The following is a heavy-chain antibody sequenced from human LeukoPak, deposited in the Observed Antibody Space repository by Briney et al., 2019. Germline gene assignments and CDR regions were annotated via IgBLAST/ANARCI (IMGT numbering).Heavy chain of an antibody. J-gene: IGHJ4*02. D-gene: IGHD1-26*01. Sequence: GASVKVSCKTSGYTFTNYYIDWVRQARGQGREWMGIINPSGASTTYAQKFQGRVFMTGDTSTGTVYMHLSSLRSEDTAVYYCARDSVSGATLAAYWGQGTLVTVSS. CDR1: GYTFTNYY. CDR3: ARDSVSGATLAAY. CDR2: INPSGAST. V-gene: IGHV1-46*01.